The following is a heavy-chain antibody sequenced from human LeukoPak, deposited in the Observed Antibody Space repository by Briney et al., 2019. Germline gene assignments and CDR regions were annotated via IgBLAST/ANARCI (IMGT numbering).Heavy chain of an antibody. V-gene: IGHV3-64*01. Sequence: GGSLRLSCAASGFTFSSFAMSWVRQAPGKGLEWVSAISGSGGSTYYANSVKGRFTISRDNSKNTLYLQMGSLRAEDMAVYYCARGSYYDILTGYPLPYYYGMDVWGQGTTVTVSS. CDR3: ARGSYYDILTGYPLPYYYGMDV. J-gene: IGHJ6*02. CDR1: GFTFSSFA. CDR2: ISGSGGST. D-gene: IGHD3-9*01.